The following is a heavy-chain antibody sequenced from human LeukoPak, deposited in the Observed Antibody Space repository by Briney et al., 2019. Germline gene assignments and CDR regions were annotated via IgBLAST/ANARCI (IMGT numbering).Heavy chain of an antibody. CDR2: IYSDNT. CDR3: ARDHHGSGSYGAFDI. D-gene: IGHD3-10*01. Sequence: GGSLRLSCTVSGFTVSTNSMSWVRQAPGKGLEWVSFIYSDNTHYSDSVKGRFTISRDNSKNTLYLQMNSLRAEDTAVYYCARDHHGSGSYGAFDIWGQGTMVTVSS. V-gene: IGHV3-53*01. J-gene: IGHJ3*02. CDR1: GFTVSTNS.